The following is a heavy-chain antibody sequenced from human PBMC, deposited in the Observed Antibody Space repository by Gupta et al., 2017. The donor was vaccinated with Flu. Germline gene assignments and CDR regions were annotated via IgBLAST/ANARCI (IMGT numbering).Heavy chain of an antibody. D-gene: IGHD6-19*01. Sequence: APGKGLEWVSGISWNSGSIGYADSVKGRFTISRDNAKNSLYLQMNSLRAEDTALYYCAKDIRSILAGPILDYWGQGTLVTVSS. CDR3: AKDIRSILAGPILDY. J-gene: IGHJ4*02. CDR2: ISWNSGSI. V-gene: IGHV3-9*01.